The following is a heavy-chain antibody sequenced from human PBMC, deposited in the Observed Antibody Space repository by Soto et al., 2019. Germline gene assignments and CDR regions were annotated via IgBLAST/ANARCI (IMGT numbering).Heavy chain of an antibody. V-gene: IGHV5-10-1*01. CDR3: ARVVVVAAALVYYYYGMDV. CDR2: IDPSDSYT. J-gene: IGHJ6*02. CDR1: GYSFTSYW. D-gene: IGHD2-15*01. Sequence: GESLKISCKGSGYSFTSYWISWVRQMPGKGLEWMGRIDPSDSYTNYSPSFQGHVTISADKSISTAYLQWSSLKASDTAMYYCARVVVVAAALVYYYYGMDVWGQGTTGTAP.